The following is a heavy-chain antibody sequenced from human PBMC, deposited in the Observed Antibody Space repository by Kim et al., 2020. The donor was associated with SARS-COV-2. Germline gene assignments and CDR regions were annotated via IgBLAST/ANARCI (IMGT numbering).Heavy chain of an antibody. V-gene: IGHV1-69*13. Sequence: SVKVSCKASGGTFSSYAISWVQQAPGQGLEWMGGIIPIFGTANYAQKFQGRVTITADESTSTAYMELSSLRSEDTAVYYCARVLLAARPPYYYYYGMDVWGQGTTVTVSS. CDR3: ARVLLAARPPYYYYYGMDV. CDR2: IIPIFGTA. J-gene: IGHJ6*02. D-gene: IGHD6-6*01. CDR1: GGTFSSYA.